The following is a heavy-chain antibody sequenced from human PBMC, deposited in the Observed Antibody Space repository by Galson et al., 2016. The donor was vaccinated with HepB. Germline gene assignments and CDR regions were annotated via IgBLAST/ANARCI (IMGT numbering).Heavy chain of an antibody. CDR2: IRDNGDRT. V-gene: IGHV3-23*01. Sequence: SLRLSCAVSGLTFSNYAMTWVRQAPGKGLEWVSTIRDNGDRTSYADSVKGRFTISRDNSKNTLYLQMNSLRVEDTSLYYCARGLRVPPEYFPYWGQGTLVSVSS. CDR3: ARGLRVPPEYFPY. CDR1: GLTFSNYA. J-gene: IGHJ1*01.